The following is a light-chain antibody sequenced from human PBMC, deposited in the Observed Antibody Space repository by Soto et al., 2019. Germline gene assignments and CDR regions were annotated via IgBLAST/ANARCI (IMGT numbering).Light chain of an antibody. J-gene: IGKJ2*01. CDR1: QSLLHSNGYNY. CDR3: MQALQTPWT. V-gene: IGKV2-28*01. CDR2: LGS. Sequence: DIVMTQSPLSLPVTPGEPASISCRSGQSLLHSNGYNYLDCYLQQPWQSPQLLIYLGSNRASGVPDRFSGSGSGTDFTLKISRVEAEDVGVYYCMQALQTPWTFGQGTKLEIK.